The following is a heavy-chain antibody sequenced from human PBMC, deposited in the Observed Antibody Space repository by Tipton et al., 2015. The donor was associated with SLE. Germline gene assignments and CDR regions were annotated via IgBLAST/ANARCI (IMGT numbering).Heavy chain of an antibody. CDR1: GFTFSDYY. D-gene: IGHD6-13*01. Sequence: SLRLSCAASGFTFSDYYMSWIRQAPGKGLEWVSYISSSGSTIYHADSVKGRFTISRDNAKNSLYLQMNSLRAEDTAVYYCARGGSGQQLVHTPPFDYWGQGTLVTVSS. V-gene: IGHV3-11*01. J-gene: IGHJ4*02. CDR2: ISSSGSTI. CDR3: ARGGSGQQLVHTPPFDY.